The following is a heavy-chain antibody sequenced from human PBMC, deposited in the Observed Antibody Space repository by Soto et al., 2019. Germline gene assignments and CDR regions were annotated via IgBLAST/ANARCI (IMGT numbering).Heavy chain of an antibody. V-gene: IGHV1-69*01. CDR3: ARELYYYDSRWYFDL. D-gene: IGHD3-22*01. CDR1: GGTFSSYA. J-gene: IGHJ2*01. Sequence: QVQLVQSGAEVKKPGSSVKVSCKASGGTFSSYAISWVRQAPGQGLEWMGAIIPIFGTANYAQKFQGRVTITADESTSTAYMELSSLRSEDTAVYYCARELYYYDSRWYFDLWRRGTLVTVSS. CDR2: IIPIFGTA.